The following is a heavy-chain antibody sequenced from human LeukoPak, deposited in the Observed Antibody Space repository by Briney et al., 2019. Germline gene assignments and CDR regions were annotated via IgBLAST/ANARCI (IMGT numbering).Heavy chain of an antibody. V-gene: IGHV3-21*01. Sequence: PGGSLRLSCAASGFTFSSYSMNWVRQAPGKGREGVLSISSSSSYIYYADSVKGRFTISRDDSKNTLYLQMTSLRAEDTAVYYCARDSRYCSGGSCYMRCWGQGTLVTVSS. CDR1: GFTFSSYS. D-gene: IGHD2-15*01. CDR2: ISSSSSYI. J-gene: IGHJ4*02. CDR3: ARDSRYCSGGSCYMRC.